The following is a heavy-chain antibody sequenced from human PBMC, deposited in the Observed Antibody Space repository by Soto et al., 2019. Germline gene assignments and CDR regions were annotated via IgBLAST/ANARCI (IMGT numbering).Heavy chain of an antibody. Sequence: PGGSLRLSCAASGFTFSSYEMNWVRQAPGKGLEWVSYISSSGSTIYYADSVKGRFTISRDNAKNSLYLQMNSLRAEDTAVYYCARDRLYSNYYRHGMDVWGQGTTVTVS. J-gene: IGHJ6*02. D-gene: IGHD4-4*01. CDR3: ARDRLYSNYYRHGMDV. CDR2: ISSSGSTI. V-gene: IGHV3-48*03. CDR1: GFTFSSYE.